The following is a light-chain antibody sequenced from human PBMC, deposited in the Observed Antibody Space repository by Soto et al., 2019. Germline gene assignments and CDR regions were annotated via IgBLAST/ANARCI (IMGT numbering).Light chain of an antibody. CDR1: QSVSSSY. CDR2: ATS. J-gene: IGKJ1*01. CDR3: QQYVSSSWT. V-gene: IGKV3-20*01. Sequence: EIVLTQSPGTLSLSPGERATLSCRASQSVSSSYLAWYQQKPGQPPRLVMYATSSRATGIPARFSGSGSGTDFTLTISRLEPEDFAVYYCQQYVSSSWTFGQGTKVDIK.